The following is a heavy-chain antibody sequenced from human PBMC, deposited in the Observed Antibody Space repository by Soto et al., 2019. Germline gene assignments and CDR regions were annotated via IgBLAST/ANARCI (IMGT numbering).Heavy chain of an antibody. CDR1: EFTFSSYS. V-gene: IGHV3-48*01. Sequence: EVQLVESGGGLIQPGGSLRLSCAASEFTFSSYSMNWVRQAPGKGLEWVSYISGGSISSTIYYADSAKGRFTISRDNAKNSLYLQMNSLGAEDTAVYYCATGYFDLWGRGTLVTVSS. J-gene: IGHJ2*01. CDR3: ATGYFDL. CDR2: ISGGSISSTI.